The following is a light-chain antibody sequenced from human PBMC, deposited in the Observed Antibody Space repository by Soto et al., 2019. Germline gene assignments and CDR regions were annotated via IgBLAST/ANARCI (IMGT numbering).Light chain of an antibody. CDR3: QQYESYWT. CDR1: QSIGRW. V-gene: IGKV1-5*03. CDR2: KAS. Sequence: DIQMTQSPSTLSASVGERVTITCRASQSIGRWLAWYQQKPGKAPKLLIYKASTLESGVPSRFSGSGSGTEFTLTISSLQPDDFATYYCQQYESYWTFGQGTKVDIK. J-gene: IGKJ1*01.